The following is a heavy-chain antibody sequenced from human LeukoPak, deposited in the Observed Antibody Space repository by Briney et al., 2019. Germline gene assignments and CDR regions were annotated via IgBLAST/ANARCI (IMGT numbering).Heavy chain of an antibody. Sequence: GASVKVSCKASGYTFTSYGISWVRQAPGQGLEWMGWISAYNGNTNYAQKLQGRVTMTTDTSTSTAYMELRSLRSDDTAMYYCARDPYGSGSWPSMDVWGKGTTVTVSS. CDR3: ARDPYGSGSWPSMDV. V-gene: IGHV1-18*01. CDR2: ISAYNGNT. CDR1: GYTFTSYG. J-gene: IGHJ6*03. D-gene: IGHD3-10*01.